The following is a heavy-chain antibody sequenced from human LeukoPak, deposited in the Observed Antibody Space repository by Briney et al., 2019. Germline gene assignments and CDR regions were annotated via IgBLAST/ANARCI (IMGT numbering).Heavy chain of an antibody. CDR2: IYHSGST. Sequence: SETLSLTCTVSGYSISSGYYWGWIRQPPGKGLEWIGSIYHSGSTYHNPSLKSRVTISVDTSKNQFSLKLSSVTAADTAVYYCAREINAAAAGDFDYWGQGTLVTVSS. J-gene: IGHJ4*02. D-gene: IGHD6-13*01. CDR1: GYSISSGYY. CDR3: AREINAAAAGDFDY. V-gene: IGHV4-38-2*02.